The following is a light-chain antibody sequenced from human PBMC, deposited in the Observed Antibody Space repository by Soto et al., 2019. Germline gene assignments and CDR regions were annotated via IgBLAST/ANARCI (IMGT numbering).Light chain of an antibody. V-gene: IGLV2-8*01. CDR3: SSYAVNNKVV. CDR1: RSDIGGYNY. CDR2: DVY. Sequence: QSALTQPPSASGSLGQSVTISCTGTRSDIGGYNYVSWYLQYPGKAPKLMIYDVYKRPSGVPDPFSGSKSGNTASLTVSGLQAEDEADYYCSSYAVNNKVVFGGGTKLTVL. J-gene: IGLJ2*01.